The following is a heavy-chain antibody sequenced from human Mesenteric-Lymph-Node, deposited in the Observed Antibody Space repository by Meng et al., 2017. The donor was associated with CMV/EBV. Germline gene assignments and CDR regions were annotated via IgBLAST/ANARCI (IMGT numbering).Heavy chain of an antibody. Sequence: GESLKISCAASGFTCEDFIIHWVRQAPGKGLEWVSSISSSSSYIYYADSVKGRFTISRDNAKNSLYLQMNSLRAEDTAVYYCVRAGAAAGYYFDYWGQGTLVTVSS. CDR1: GFTCEDFI. V-gene: IGHV3-21*01. J-gene: IGHJ4*02. D-gene: IGHD6-13*01. CDR2: ISSSSSYI. CDR3: VRAGAAAGYYFDY.